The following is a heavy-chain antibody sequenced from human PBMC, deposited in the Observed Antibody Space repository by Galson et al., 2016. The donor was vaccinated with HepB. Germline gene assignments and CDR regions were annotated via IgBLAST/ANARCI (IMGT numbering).Heavy chain of an antibody. J-gene: IGHJ6*02. CDR1: GYTLTNYA. V-gene: IGHV1-3*01. CDR2: ISAGTGDT. D-gene: IGHD1-7*01. CDR3: SGDGECNWNSRAYGMDA. Sequence: SVKVSCKASGYTLTNYAVHWVRRAPGHGLEWMGWISAGTGDTQYSQKVQGRVTITRDTSANTTYMELSRLRTEDTAVDYCSGDGECNWNSRAYGMDAWGQGTTVAVSS.